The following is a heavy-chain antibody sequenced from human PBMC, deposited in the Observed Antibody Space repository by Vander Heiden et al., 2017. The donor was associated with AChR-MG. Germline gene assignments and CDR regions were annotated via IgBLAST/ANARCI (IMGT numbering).Heavy chain of an antibody. Sequence: QVQLVQSGAEVKKRGSSVKVSCKASGGTFSSYAISWVRQAPGQGVEWMGGIIPIFGTANYAQKFQGRVTITADESTSTAYMELSSMRSEDTAVYYCARESYGGTTCDYWGQGTLVTVSS. CDR2: IIPIFGTA. V-gene: IGHV1-69*01. CDR3: ARESYGGTTCDY. CDR1: GGTFSSYA. D-gene: IGHD4-17*01. J-gene: IGHJ4*02.